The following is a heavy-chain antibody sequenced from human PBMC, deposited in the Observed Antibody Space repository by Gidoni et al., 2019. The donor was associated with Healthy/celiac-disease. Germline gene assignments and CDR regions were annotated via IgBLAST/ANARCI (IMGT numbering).Heavy chain of an antibody. CDR2: ISSSSSTI. CDR1: GFTLSSYS. D-gene: IGHD1-26*01. Sequence: EVQLVESGGGLVQPGGSLRLSCAASGFTLSSYSMNWVRQAPGKGLKWVSYISSSSSTIYYADSVKGRFTISRDNAKNTLYLQMNSLRDGDTAVYYCARGYSGSYYGLDPWGQGTLVTVTS. CDR3: ARGYSGSYYGLDP. J-gene: IGHJ5*02. V-gene: IGHV3-48*02.